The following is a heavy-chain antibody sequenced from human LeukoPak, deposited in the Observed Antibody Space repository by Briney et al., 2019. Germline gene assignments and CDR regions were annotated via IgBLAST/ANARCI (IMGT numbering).Heavy chain of an antibody. J-gene: IGHJ4*02. CDR3: ARGNYYDSSGYYLMALDY. CDR1: EYTFTSYY. Sequence: ASVKVSCKASEYTFTSYYMHWVRQAPGQGLEWMGIINPSGGSTSYAQKFQGRVTMTRDMSTSTVYMELSSLRSEDTAVYYCARGNYYDSSGYYLMALDYWGQGTLVTVST. V-gene: IGHV1-46*01. D-gene: IGHD3-22*01. CDR2: INPSGGST.